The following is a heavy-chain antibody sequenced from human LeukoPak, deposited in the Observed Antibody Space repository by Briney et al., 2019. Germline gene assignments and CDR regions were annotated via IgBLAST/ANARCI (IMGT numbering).Heavy chain of an antibody. D-gene: IGHD4-23*01. V-gene: IGHV3-48*01. Sequence: GGSLRLSCAASGFTFSSYSMNWVRQAPGKGLEWVSYISSSSSTIYYADSVEGRFTISRDNAKNSLYLQMNSLRAEDTAVYYCARVTTVVTDAFDIWGQGTMVTVSS. J-gene: IGHJ3*02. CDR3: ARVTTVVTDAFDI. CDR2: ISSSSSTI. CDR1: GFTFSSYS.